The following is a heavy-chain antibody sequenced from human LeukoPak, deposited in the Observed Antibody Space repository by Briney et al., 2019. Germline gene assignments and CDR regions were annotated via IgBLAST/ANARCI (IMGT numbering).Heavy chain of an antibody. CDR3: ASSPPYCSSTSCYFDY. J-gene: IGHJ4*02. CDR1: GGTFSSYA. D-gene: IGHD2-2*01. V-gene: IGHV1-69*05. Sequence: SVKVSCKASGGTFSSYAIGWVRQAPGQGLEWMGGIIPIFGTANYAQKFQGRVTITTDESTSTAYMELSSLRSEDTAVYYCASSPPYCSSTSCYFDYWGQGTLVTVSS. CDR2: IIPIFGTA.